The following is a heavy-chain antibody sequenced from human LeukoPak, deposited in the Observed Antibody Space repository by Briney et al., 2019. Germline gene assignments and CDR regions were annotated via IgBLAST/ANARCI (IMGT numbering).Heavy chain of an antibody. Sequence: SETLSLTCTVSGGSISSYYWSWIRQPAGKGLEWIGRIYTPGSTNSNPSLKSRVTMSVDTSKNQFSLKLRSVTAADTAVYYCARDSDSSSGYGNGAEYFQHWGQGTLVTVSS. J-gene: IGHJ1*01. CDR3: ARDSDSSSGYGNGAEYFQH. CDR2: IYTPGST. CDR1: GGSISSYY. V-gene: IGHV4-4*07. D-gene: IGHD6-13*01.